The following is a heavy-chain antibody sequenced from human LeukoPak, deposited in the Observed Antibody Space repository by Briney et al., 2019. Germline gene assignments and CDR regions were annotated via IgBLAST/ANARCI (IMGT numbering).Heavy chain of an antibody. V-gene: IGHV1-58*02. CDR1: GFTFSNSA. Sequence: SVKVSCKASGFTFSNSAIQWVRQARGQRLEWIGWIGVAGGNTNYAQTLQGRITITRDVSTSTAYMELTSLRSDDTAVYYCAAEVYGGNTDCCAFDFWGPGTPVTVSS. J-gene: IGHJ3*01. CDR2: IGVAGGNT. D-gene: IGHD4-23*01. CDR3: AAEVYGGNTDCCAFDF.